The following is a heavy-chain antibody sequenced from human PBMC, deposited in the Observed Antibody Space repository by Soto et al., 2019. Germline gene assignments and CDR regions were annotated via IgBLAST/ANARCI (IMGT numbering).Heavy chain of an antibody. CDR1: GYTFSSYA. CDR2: IIPIFGTA. V-gene: IGHV1-69*13. Sequence: SSVQVSCKASGYTFSSYAISWVRQAPGQGLEWMGGIIPIFGTANYAQKFQGRVTITADEPTSTAYMELSSLRSEDTAVYYCARGLRYFDCFYFDDWGQGTLVTVSS. D-gene: IGHD3-9*01. CDR3: ARGLRYFDCFYFDD. J-gene: IGHJ4*02.